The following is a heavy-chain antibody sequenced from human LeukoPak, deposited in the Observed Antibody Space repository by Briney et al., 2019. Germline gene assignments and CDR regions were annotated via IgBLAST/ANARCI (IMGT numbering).Heavy chain of an antibody. CDR2: IYYSGST. Sequence: SETLSLTCTVSGGSISSSSYYWGWIRQPPGKGLEWIGSIYYSGSTYYNPSLKSRVTISVDTSKNQFSLKLSSVTAADTAVYYRARNYYDSSGYYYGLPFDYWGQGTLVTVSS. CDR1: GGSISSSSYY. CDR3: ARNYYDSSGYYYGLPFDY. J-gene: IGHJ4*02. D-gene: IGHD3-22*01. V-gene: IGHV4-39*01.